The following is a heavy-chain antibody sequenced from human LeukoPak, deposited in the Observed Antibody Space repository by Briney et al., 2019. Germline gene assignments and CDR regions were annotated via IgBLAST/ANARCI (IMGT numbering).Heavy chain of an antibody. CDR1: GFTVSSNY. D-gene: IGHD3-22*01. J-gene: IGHJ3*02. CDR3: AKEGVHYDTIRRRNHAFDI. V-gene: IGHV3-53*05. CDR2: IYSGGST. Sequence: GGSLRLSCAASGFTVSSNYMSWVRQAPGKGLEWVSVIYSGGSTYYADSVKGRFTISRDNSEKKVYLQMDSLRVEDTAIYYCAKEGVHYDTIRRRNHAFDIWGQGTMVTVSS.